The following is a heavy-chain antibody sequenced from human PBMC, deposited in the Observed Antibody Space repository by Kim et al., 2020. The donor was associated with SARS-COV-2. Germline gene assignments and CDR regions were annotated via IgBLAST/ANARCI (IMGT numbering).Heavy chain of an antibody. V-gene: IGHV3-33*05. J-gene: IGHJ4*02. D-gene: IGHD5-18*01. CDR3: ARDVQLSLDY. CDR1: GFTFSSYG. CDR2: ISYDGSNK. Sequence: GGSLRLSCAASGFTFSSYGMHWVRQAPGKGLEWVAVISYDGSNKYYADSVKGRFTISRDNSKNTLYLQMNSLRAEDTAVYYCARDVQLSLDYWGQGTLVT.